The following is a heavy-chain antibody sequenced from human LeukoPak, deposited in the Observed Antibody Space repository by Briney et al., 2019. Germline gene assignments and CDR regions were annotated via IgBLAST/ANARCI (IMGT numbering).Heavy chain of an antibody. V-gene: IGHV3-23*01. Sequence: AGGSLRLSCAASGFTFSTYAMSWVRQAPGKGLEWVSATSGSGGSTYYADSVKGRFTISRDNSKNTLYLQMNSLRAEDTAVYYCAKDLRGLSTLYYYYMDVWGKGTTVTVSS. CDR3: AKDLRGLSTLYYYYMDV. J-gene: IGHJ6*03. CDR1: GFTFSTYA. D-gene: IGHD3-16*02. CDR2: TSGSGGST.